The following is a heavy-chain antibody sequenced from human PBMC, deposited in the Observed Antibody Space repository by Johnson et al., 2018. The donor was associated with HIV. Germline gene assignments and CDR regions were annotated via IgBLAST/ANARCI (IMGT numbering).Heavy chain of an antibody. D-gene: IGHD3-10*01. CDR2: ISGSGGST. V-gene: IGHV3-23*04. CDR3: AAYGSGDGEAFDI. Sequence: VQLVESGGGLVQPGGSLRLSCAASGFTFDNYAMSWVRQAPGKGLEWVSGISGSGGSTYYADSVKGRFTISRDNSKNTLYLQMNSLRAEDTAVYYCAAYGSGDGEAFDIWGQGTMVTVSS. J-gene: IGHJ3*02. CDR1: GFTFDNYA.